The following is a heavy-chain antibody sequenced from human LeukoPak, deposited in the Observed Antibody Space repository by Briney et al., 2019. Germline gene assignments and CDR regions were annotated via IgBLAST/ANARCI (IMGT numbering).Heavy chain of an antibody. D-gene: IGHD4-11*01. Sequence: PSETLSLTCTVSGYSISSGYYWGWIRQPPGKGLEWIGSIYHSGSTYYNPSLKSRVTISVDTSKNQFSLKLSSVTAADTAVYYCARDEPDYSNFSWGQGTLVTVSS. V-gene: IGHV4-38-2*02. J-gene: IGHJ4*02. CDR1: GYSISSGYY. CDR2: IYHSGST. CDR3: ARDEPDYSNFS.